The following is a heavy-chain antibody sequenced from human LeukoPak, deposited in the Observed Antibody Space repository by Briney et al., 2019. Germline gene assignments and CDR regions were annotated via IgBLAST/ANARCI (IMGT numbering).Heavy chain of an antibody. D-gene: IGHD3-22*01. CDR2: IRSKANNYAT. V-gene: IGHV3-73*01. Sequence: AGSLRLSCAASGFTFSGSALHWVRQASGKGLEWVGRIRSKANNYATTYAASVKDRFTISRDDSKNTAYLQMHSLKTEDTAVYYCTRLGYNYDTSGNYWGQGTLVTVSS. CDR3: TRLGYNYDTSGNY. CDR1: GFTFSGSA. J-gene: IGHJ4*02.